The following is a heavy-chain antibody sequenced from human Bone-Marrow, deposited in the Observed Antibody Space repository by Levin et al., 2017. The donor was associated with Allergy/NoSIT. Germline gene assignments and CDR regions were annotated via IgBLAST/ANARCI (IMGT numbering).Heavy chain of an antibody. CDR3: TRDPHGNYAIDL. D-gene: IGHD3-16*01. J-gene: IGHJ6*02. CDR2: ISSTSGTI. Sequence: GESLKISCAASGFTFSDYFMSWIRQAPGKGLEWISYISSTSGTIYYADSVEGRFTISRDNAKNSLYLQMDSLRAEDTAVYYCTRDPHGNYAIDLWGQGTTVTVSS. CDR1: GFTFSDYF. V-gene: IGHV3-11*01.